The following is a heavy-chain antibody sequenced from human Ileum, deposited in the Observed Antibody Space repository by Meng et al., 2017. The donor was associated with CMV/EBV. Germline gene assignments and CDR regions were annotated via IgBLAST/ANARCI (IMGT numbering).Heavy chain of an antibody. V-gene: IGHV6-1*01. J-gene: IGHJ5*02. CDR1: GDSVSSNSAA. Sequence: GDSVSSNSAAWNWVRQSPSRGLEWLGRTYYRSKWYNDYAVSVKSRITINPDTSKNQFSLQLNSVTPEDTAVYYCASHPQTGGEWFDPWGQGTLVTVSS. CDR3: ASHPQTGGEWFDP. CDR2: TYYRSKWYN. D-gene: IGHD1-1*01.